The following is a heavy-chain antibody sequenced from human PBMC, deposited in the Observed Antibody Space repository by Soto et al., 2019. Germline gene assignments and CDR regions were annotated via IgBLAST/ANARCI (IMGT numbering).Heavy chain of an antibody. Sequence: GGFLRLSCAASGFTFSSYGMHWVRQAPGEGLEWVAVILYDGSEKWFADSVKGRFTISREKSKKTLYLQMNSLRAEDTAMYYCAKDPEYRTSSLRNYFEYWGQGTPVTSPQ. CDR2: ILYDGSEK. CDR1: GFTFSSYG. J-gene: IGHJ4*02. D-gene: IGHD6-6*01. V-gene: IGHV3-30*18. CDR3: AKDPEYRTSSLRNYFEY.